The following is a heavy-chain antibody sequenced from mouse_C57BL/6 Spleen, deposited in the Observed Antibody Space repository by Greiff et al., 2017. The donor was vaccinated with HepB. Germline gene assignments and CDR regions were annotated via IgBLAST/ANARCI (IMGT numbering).Heavy chain of an antibody. Sequence: EVQVVESGGGLVKPGGSLKLSCAASGFTFSDYGMHWVRQAPEKGLEWVAYISSGSSTIYYAATVKGRFTISRDNAKNTLFLQMTSLRSEDTAMYYCATYGNYGYWGQGTTLTVSS. D-gene: IGHD2-1*01. CDR1: GFTFSDYG. CDR2: ISSGSSTI. J-gene: IGHJ2*01. CDR3: ATYGNYGY. V-gene: IGHV5-17*01.